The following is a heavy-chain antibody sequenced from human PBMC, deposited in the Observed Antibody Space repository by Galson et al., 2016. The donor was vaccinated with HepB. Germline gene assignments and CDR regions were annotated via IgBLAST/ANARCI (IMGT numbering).Heavy chain of an antibody. CDR2: IKQDGSEK. J-gene: IGHJ6*02. CDR3: ARTITGTPWHHYYYGMDV. CDR1: GFTFSNYW. Sequence: GSLRLSCAASGFTFSNYWMTWVRQAPGKGLEWVAKIKQDGSEKYYVDSVKGRFTISRDNAKNALYLQMNSLRVVDTAVYYCARTITGTPWHHYYYGMDVWGQGTTVSVSS. D-gene: IGHD1-20*01. V-gene: IGHV3-7*01.